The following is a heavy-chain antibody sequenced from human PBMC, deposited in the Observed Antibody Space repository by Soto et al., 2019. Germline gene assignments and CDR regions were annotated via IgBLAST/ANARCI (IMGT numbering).Heavy chain of an antibody. V-gene: IGHV4-59*01. Sequence: QVQLQESGPGLVKASETLSLSCSVSGASISDSYWSWIRQPPGKGLEWIGYIHYSGISYYNPSVRSRVTISVDTSRNQLSLNLISVTAADTAVYYCARDRGGYDPYNGFDPWGQGTLVTVSS. CDR3: ARDRGGYDPYNGFDP. J-gene: IGHJ5*02. CDR1: GASISDSY. CDR2: IHYSGIS. D-gene: IGHD5-12*01.